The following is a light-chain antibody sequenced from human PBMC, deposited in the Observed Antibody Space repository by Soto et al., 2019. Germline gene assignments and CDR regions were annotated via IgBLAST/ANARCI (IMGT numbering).Light chain of an antibody. V-gene: IGKV1-8*01. CDR2: AAS. CDR1: QCISSY. Sequence: AIPMTQSPSSLSASPGDRVTITCRACQCISSYLACYQQKPGKAAKLLLYAASTLQSGVQSRFVGSGSGTDLTLTISCLRSEGLATYYCQQKYSYPETFGQGTRV. J-gene: IGKJ1*01. CDR3: QQKYSYPET.